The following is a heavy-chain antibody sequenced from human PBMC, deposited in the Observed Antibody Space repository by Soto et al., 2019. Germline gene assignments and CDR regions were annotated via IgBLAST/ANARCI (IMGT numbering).Heavy chain of an antibody. D-gene: IGHD2-2*01. CDR1: GGTFGSYA. Sequence: QVQLVQSGAEVKKPGSSVKVSCKASGGTFGSYAISWVRQAPGQGLEWMGGIIPIPGTANYAQKFQGRVTSAADESTSTAYMELSSLRSEDTAVYYCASSQRSSTSLETYYYCYYGMDVWGQGTTVTVSS. J-gene: IGHJ6*02. V-gene: IGHV1-69*01. CDR3: ASSQRSSTSLETYYYCYYGMDV. CDR2: IIPIPGTA.